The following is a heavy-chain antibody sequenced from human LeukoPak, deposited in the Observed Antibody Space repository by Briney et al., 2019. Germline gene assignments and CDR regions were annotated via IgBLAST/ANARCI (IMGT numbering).Heavy chain of an antibody. CDR1: GFTFSSYG. V-gene: IGHV3-30*18. Sequence: GGSLRLSCAASGFTFSSYGMHWVRQAPGKGLEWVALISYDGSNKYYADSVKGRFTISRDNSKNTLYLQMNSLRAEDTAVYYCAKDQAVPVLDYWGQGTLVTVSS. CDR3: AKDQAVPVLDY. J-gene: IGHJ4*02. D-gene: IGHD6-19*01. CDR2: ISYDGSNK.